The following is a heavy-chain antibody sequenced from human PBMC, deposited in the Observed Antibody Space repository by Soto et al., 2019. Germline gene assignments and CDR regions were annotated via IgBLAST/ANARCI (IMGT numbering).Heavy chain of an antibody. CDR2: ISGSGGST. V-gene: IGHV3-23*04. CDR1: GFTFNSYW. CDR3: AKDSSGYWPGFDY. J-gene: IGHJ4*02. D-gene: IGHD3-22*01. Sequence: EVQLVESGGGLVQPGGSLRLSCAASGFTFNSYWMHWVRQTPGKGLVWVSAISGSGGSTYYADSVKGRFTISRDNSKNTLYLQMNSLRAEDTAVYYCAKDSSGYWPGFDYWGQGTLVTVSS.